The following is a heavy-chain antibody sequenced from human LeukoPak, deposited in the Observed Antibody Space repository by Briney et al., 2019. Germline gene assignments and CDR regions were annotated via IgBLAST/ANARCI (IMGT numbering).Heavy chain of an antibody. CDR2: ISGGGST. J-gene: IGHJ6*02. D-gene: IGHD3-16*01. V-gene: IGHV3-53*05. CDR1: GFTVSDNY. CDR3: ARDLWGTDYGMDV. Sequence: PGGSLRLSCAASGFTVSDNYASWVRQAPGKGLEWVSAISGGGSTYYADSVKGRFIISRDNSKNTVYLQLNSLRAEDTAVYYCARDLWGTDYGMDVWGQGTTVTVSS.